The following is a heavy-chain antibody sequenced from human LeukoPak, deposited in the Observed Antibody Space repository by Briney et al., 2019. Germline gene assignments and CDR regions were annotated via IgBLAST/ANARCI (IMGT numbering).Heavy chain of an antibody. D-gene: IGHD3-22*01. CDR3: ARAVYYYDSSGYDFTLDY. Sequence: SETLSLTCAVYGGSFSGYYWSWIRQPPGKALEGIGEINYSGSTNYNPSLMSRVTISVDTSKNQFSLKLSSVTAADTAVYYCARAVYYYDSSGYDFTLDYWGQGTLATVSS. V-gene: IGHV4-34*01. J-gene: IGHJ4*02. CDR2: INYSGST. CDR1: GGSFSGYY.